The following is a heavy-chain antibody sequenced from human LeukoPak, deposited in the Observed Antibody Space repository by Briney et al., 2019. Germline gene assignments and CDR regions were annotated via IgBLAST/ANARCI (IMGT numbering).Heavy chain of an antibody. CDR2: ISYDGSNR. CDR3: ARVFLWLDY. CDR1: GFTFSSYA. D-gene: IGHD3-10*01. Sequence: PGRSLRLSCAASGFTFSSYAMHWVRQAPGKGLEWVAVISYDGSNRYYADSVKGRFTISRDNSKNTLYLQMNSLRPEDTAVYYCARVFLWLDYWGQGTLVTVSS. J-gene: IGHJ4*02. V-gene: IGHV3-30-3*01.